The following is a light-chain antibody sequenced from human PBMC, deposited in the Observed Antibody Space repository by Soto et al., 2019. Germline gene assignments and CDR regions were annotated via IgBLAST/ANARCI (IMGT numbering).Light chain of an antibody. J-gene: IGKJ1*01. CDR2: GAS. CDR1: QSDSNN. V-gene: IGKV3-15*01. Sequence: EIVMTQSPATLSVSPGERATLSCRASQSDSNNLAWYQKKPGQAPRLLIYGASTRATGIPARFSGSGSGTEFTLTISSLQSEDFAFYYCQQYNNWWTFGQGTRVDIK. CDR3: QQYNNWWT.